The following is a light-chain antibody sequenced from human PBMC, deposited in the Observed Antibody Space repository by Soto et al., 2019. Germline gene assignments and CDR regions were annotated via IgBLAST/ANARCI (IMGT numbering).Light chain of an antibody. J-gene: IGKJ1*01. Sequence: EIVLTQSPATLSLSPGERATLSCGASQNVSNSYLAWYQQKPGLAPRLLIYDASSRAIGIPDRFSGSGSGADFTLTISRLEPEDFAVDYCQQYGTARWTFGQGAKVEIK. V-gene: IGKV3D-20*01. CDR3: QQYGTARWT. CDR1: QNVSNSY. CDR2: DAS.